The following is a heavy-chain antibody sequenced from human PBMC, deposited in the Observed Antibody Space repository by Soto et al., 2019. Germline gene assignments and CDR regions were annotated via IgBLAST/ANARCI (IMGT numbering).Heavy chain of an antibody. CDR3: AKDLRNIGARPWFKCFDD. Sequence: EVQMLESGGGLVQPGGSLRLSCEVSGFTFTAYAMNWVRQAPGKGLEWVADADSVKGRFTISRDNFRNTLYLELSTVREDDTAVYFCAKDLRNIGARPWFKCFDDWGQGTLVTVSS. D-gene: IGHD6-6*01. J-gene: IGHJ4*02. V-gene: IGHV3-23*01. CDR1: GFTFTAYA.